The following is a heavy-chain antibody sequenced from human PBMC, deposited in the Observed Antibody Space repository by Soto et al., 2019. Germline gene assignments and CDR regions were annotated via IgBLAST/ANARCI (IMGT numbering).Heavy chain of an antibody. J-gene: IGHJ4*02. D-gene: IGHD6-13*01. CDR2: MHYSGST. V-gene: IGHV4-61*01. CDR3: ASWYSSTWSNFDH. CDR1: GGSVSSSNYY. Sequence: SETLSLTCTVSGGSVSSSNYYWNWIRQPPGKRLEWIGYMHYSGSTNYNPSLKSRVTISVDTSKNQFSLKLSSVTAADTAVYYCASWYSSTWSNFDHWGQGILVTVYS.